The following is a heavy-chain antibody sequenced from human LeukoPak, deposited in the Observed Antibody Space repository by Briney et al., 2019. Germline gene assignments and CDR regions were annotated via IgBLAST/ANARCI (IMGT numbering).Heavy chain of an antibody. CDR1: GYNFSSYW. V-gene: IGHV5-51*01. CDR3: AISLGGQLWPAFGY. CDR2: IYPGDSDS. J-gene: IGHJ4*02. D-gene: IGHD2-21*01. Sequence: GESLKISCKGSGYNFSSYWIGWVRPMPGKGLEWMGIIYPGDSDSRYSPSFQGQVTISADKSISTAYLQWSSLKASDSAMYYCAISLGGQLWPAFGYWGQGTLVTVSS.